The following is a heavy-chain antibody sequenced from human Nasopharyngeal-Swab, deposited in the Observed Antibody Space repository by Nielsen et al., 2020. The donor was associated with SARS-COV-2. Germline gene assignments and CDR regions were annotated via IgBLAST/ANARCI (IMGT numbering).Heavy chain of an antibody. D-gene: IGHD3-3*01. CDR2: IWYDGSNK. V-gene: IGHV3-33*01. Sequence: WIRQPPGKGLEWVAVIWYDGSNKYYADSVKGRFTISRDNAKNSLYLQMNSLRAEDTAVYYCARDSGSDFWSGYLGDNYYYYGMDVWGQGTTVTVSS. J-gene: IGHJ6*02. CDR3: ARDSGSDFWSGYLGDNYYYYGMDV.